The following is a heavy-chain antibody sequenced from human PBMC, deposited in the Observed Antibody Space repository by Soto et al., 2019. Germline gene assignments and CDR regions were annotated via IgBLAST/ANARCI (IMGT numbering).Heavy chain of an antibody. V-gene: IGHV4-31*03. CDR1: GGSISSGGYY. J-gene: IGHJ5*02. Sequence: QVQLQESGPGLVKPSQTLSLTCTVSGGSISSGGYYWSWIRQHPGKGLEWIGYIYYSGSTYYNPSLKRRVPISAETSSNQYPLKLSSVTAANTAVDYCAGTIVVVTANNWFDPWGQGTLVTVSS. CDR3: AGTIVVVTANNWFDP. D-gene: IGHD2-21*02. CDR2: IYYSGST.